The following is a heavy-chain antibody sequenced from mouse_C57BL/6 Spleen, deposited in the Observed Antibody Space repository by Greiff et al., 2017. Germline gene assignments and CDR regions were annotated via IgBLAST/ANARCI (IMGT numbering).Heavy chain of an antibody. CDR3: ARWGMITNYYAMDY. D-gene: IGHD2-3*01. CDR2: ISYDGSN. V-gene: IGHV3-6*01. CDR1: GYSITSGYY. J-gene: IGHJ4*01. Sequence: EVQLQQSGPGLVKPSQSLSLTCSVTGYSITSGYYWNWIRQFPGNKLEWMGYISYDGSNNYNPSLKNRISITRDTSKNQFFLKLNSVTTEDTATYYCARWGMITNYYAMDYWGQGTSVTVSS.